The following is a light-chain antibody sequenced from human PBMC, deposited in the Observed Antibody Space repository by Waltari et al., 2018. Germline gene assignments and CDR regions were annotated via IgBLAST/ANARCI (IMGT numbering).Light chain of an antibody. CDR2: DDD. J-gene: IGLJ2*01. Sequence: SYVLTQLSSMSVTPGQTARIVCGGRHIGTKAVHWYQRKAGQAPLLVLHDDDTRPSGIPDRFSGTNSGDTATLTISGVEAEDEADYFCQVWDSHTVVFDGGTNLTVL. CDR1: HIGTKA. CDR3: QVWDSHTVV. V-gene: IGLV3-21*02.